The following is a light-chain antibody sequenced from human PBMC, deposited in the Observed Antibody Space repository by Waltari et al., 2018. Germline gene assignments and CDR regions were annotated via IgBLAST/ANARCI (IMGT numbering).Light chain of an antibody. CDR3: SSYTSSSTRV. J-gene: IGLJ1*01. V-gene: IGLV2-14*01. CDR1: SSDVGGYNY. CDR2: EVS. Sequence: QSALTQPASVSGSPGQSITISCTGTSSDVGGYNYVSWYQQHPGKAPKLMIYEVSNRPSWVSNRFAGSKSGNTASLTISGLQAEDDADYYCSSYTSSSTRVFGTGTKVTVL.